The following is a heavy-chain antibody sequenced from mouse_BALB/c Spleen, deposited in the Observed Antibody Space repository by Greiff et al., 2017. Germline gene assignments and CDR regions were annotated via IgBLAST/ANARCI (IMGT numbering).Heavy chain of an antibody. D-gene: IGHD1-1*01. CDR2: IWSGGST. CDR1: GFSLTSYG. V-gene: IGHV2-2*02. Sequence: QVQLKESGPGLVQPSQSLSITCTVSGFSLTSYGVHWVRQSPGKGLEWLGVIWSGGSTDYNAAFISRLSISKDNSKSQVFFKMNSLQANDTAIYYCARNEVEGFAYWGQGTLVTVSA. CDR3: ARNEVEGFAY. J-gene: IGHJ3*01.